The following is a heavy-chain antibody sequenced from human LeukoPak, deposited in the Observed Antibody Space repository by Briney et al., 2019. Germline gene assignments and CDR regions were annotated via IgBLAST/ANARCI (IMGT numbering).Heavy chain of an antibody. CDR1: GGSFSGYY. CDR2: INHSGST. D-gene: IGHD3-9*01. CDR3: ARDLGGYDILTGPG. Sequence: PSETLSLTCAVYGGSFSGYYWSWIRQPPGKGLEWIGEINHSGSTNYNPSLKSRVTISVDTSKNQFSLKLSSVTAADTAVYYCARDLGGYDILTGPGWGQGTMVTVSS. V-gene: IGHV4-34*01. J-gene: IGHJ3*01.